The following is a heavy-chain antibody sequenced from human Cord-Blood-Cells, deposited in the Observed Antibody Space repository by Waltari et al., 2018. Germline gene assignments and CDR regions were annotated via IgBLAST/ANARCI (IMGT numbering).Heavy chain of an antibody. CDR1: GGTFRSYA. J-gene: IGHJ5*02. D-gene: IGHD2-2*01. CDR2: FIPILGTA. CDR3: ASGGGYCSSTSCSPFDP. Sequence: QVQLVQSGAEVKKPGSSVKVSCKASGGTFRSYAISWVRQAPGQGLEWMGGFIPILGTANYAQKFQGRVTITADKSTSTAYMELSSLRSEDTAVYYCASGGGYCSSTSCSPFDPWGQGTLVTVSS. V-gene: IGHV1-69*06.